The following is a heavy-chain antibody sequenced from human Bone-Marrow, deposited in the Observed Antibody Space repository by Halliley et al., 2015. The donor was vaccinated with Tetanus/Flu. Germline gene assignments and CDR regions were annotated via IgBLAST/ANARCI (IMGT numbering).Heavy chain of an antibody. Sequence: EWMGWINSGNGNTKYSQTFQGRVPISRDTSASTAYMELSSLRSEDTAVYYCAREVSGAEKHFDYWGQGTLVTVSS. V-gene: IGHV1-3*01. CDR3: AREVSGAEKHFDY. D-gene: IGHD6-19*01. J-gene: IGHJ4*02. CDR2: INSGNGNT.